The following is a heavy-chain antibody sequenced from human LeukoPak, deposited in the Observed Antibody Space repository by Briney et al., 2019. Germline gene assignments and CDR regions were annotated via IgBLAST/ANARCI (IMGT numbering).Heavy chain of an antibody. CDR3: AELGITMIGGV. CDR2: ISYDGNSK. Sequence: GGSLRLSCAASGYTFSRYGMHWVRQAPGKGLEWVAVISYDGNSKYYADPVKGRFTISRDNAKNSLYLQMNSLRAEDTAVYYCAELGITMIGGVWGKGTTVTISS. CDR1: GYTFSRYG. D-gene: IGHD3-10*02. V-gene: IGHV3-30*18. J-gene: IGHJ6*04.